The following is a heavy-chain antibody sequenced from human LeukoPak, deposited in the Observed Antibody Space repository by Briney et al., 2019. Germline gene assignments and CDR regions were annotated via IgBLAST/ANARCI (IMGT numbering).Heavy chain of an antibody. Sequence: PSETLSLTCAVYGGSFSGYYWSWIRQPPGKGLEWIGEINHSGSTNYNPSLKSRVTISVDTSKNQFSLKLSSVTAADTAVYYCARDPGYSYGPLDYWGQGTLVTVSS. J-gene: IGHJ4*02. CDR2: INHSGST. D-gene: IGHD5-18*01. V-gene: IGHV4-34*01. CDR3: ARDPGYSYGPLDY. CDR1: GGSFSGYY.